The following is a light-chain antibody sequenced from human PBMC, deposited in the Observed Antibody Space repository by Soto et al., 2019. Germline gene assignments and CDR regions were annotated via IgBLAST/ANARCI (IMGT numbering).Light chain of an antibody. CDR2: DDS. J-gene: IGLJ1*01. Sequence: YELTQSPSVSVAPGQTVSITCGGSSIGSKSVHWYQQKPGQAPVLVVYDDSDRRSGIPERFSGSNSGNTATLTITRVEAGYEADYHCQVWDTRSEHYVFGAGTKVTVL. CDR3: QVWDTRSEHYV. V-gene: IGLV3-21*02. CDR1: SIGSKS.